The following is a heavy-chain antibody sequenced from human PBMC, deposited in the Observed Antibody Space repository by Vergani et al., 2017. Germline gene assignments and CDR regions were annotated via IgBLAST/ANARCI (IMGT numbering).Heavy chain of an antibody. CDR3: ARPVGPSAIADGYHV. V-gene: IGHV4-39*02. J-gene: IGHJ3*01. D-gene: IGHD3-10*01. Sequence: QLQLQESGPGLVRPSETLSLTCTVSGDSISSSSYYWGWIRQPPGKGLEWIGSISSSGSPYYNPTLKSRLAFSVDTSKNLFSLRLKSVTATDTGMYYCARPVGPSAIADGYHVWGQGTMVTVS. CDR2: ISSSGSP. CDR1: GDSISSSSYY.